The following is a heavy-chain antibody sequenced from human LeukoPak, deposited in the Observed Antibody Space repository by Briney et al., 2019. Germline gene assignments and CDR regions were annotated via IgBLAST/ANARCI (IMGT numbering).Heavy chain of an antibody. CDR3: ARAWGYSYGHGY. Sequence: SETLSLTCTVSGGSISSYYWSWIRQPPGKGLEWVGYIYYSGSTNYNPSLKSRVTISVDTSKNQFSLKLSSVTAADTAVYYCARAWGYSYGHGYWGQGTLVTVSS. CDR2: IYYSGST. V-gene: IGHV4-59*01. J-gene: IGHJ4*02. CDR1: GGSISSYY. D-gene: IGHD5-18*01.